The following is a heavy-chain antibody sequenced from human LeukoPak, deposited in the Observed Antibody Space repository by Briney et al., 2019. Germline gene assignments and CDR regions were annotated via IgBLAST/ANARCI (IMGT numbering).Heavy chain of an antibody. CDR1: GFTFSSYA. CDR2: ISGSGGGI. D-gene: IGHD7-27*01. Sequence: GGSLRLSCAASGFTFSSYAMSWVRQAPGKGLEWVSAISGSGGGIHYADSVKGRFTISRDNSKNALYLQMNSLRVEDTAVYYCAIDPNWGTHSWGQGVLVTVSS. CDR3: AIDPNWGTHS. V-gene: IGHV3-23*01. J-gene: IGHJ5*02.